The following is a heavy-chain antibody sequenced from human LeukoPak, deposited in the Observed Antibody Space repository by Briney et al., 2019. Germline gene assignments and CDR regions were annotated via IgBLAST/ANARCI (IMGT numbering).Heavy chain of an antibody. J-gene: IGHJ4*02. CDR2: MNPNSGNT. Sequence: ASVTVSCTASGGTFTSYDINWVRQATGQGLEWMGWMNPNSGNTGYAQKFQGRVTMTRNTSISTAYMELSSLRSEDTAVYYCARVYYDFWSGYYGLDYWGQGTLVTVSS. CDR3: ARVYYDFWSGYYGLDY. D-gene: IGHD3-3*01. V-gene: IGHV1-8*01. CDR1: GGTFTSYD.